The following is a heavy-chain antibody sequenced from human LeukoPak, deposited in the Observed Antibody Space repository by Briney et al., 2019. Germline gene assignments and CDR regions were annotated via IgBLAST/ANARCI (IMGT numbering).Heavy chain of an antibody. V-gene: IGHV1-2*02. CDR2: INPTSGGT. CDR3: ARLVGLSTTASY. J-gene: IGHJ4*02. CDR1: GYTFIGYY. Sequence: ASVKVSCKASGYTFIGYYLHWVRQAPGQGLEWMGWINPTSGGTNYAQKFQDRVTMTRDTSINTAYMELSRLTSDDTAVYYCARLVGLSTTASYWGQGTLVIFSS. D-gene: IGHD5/OR15-5a*01.